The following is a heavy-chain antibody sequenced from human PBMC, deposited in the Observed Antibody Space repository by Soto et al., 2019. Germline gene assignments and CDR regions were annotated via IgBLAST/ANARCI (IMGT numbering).Heavy chain of an antibody. Sequence: GGSLRLSCAASGFTFSSYAMSWVRQAPGKGLEWVSAISGSGGSTYYSDSVKGRFTISRDNSKNTLYLQMNSLRAEDTAVYYCAKGVWYDSSGYYFDYWGQGTLVTVSS. CDR3: AKGVWYDSSGYYFDY. CDR2: ISGSGGST. V-gene: IGHV3-23*01. J-gene: IGHJ4*02. D-gene: IGHD3-22*01. CDR1: GFTFSSYA.